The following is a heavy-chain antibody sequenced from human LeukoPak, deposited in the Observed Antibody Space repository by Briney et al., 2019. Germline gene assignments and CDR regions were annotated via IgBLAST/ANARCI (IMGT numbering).Heavy chain of an antibody. Sequence: GGSLRLSCAASGFTFSGHWMSWVRQAPAKGLEWVAHMNGDGSQIYYVDFVKGRFTISRDNAKNSLFLQMNGLRAEDSALYNCVAWGNSGNSWGQGTMVIVSS. D-gene: IGHD1-26*01. CDR1: GFTFSGHW. V-gene: IGHV3-7*01. CDR3: VAWGNSGNS. J-gene: IGHJ3*01. CDR2: MNGDGSQI.